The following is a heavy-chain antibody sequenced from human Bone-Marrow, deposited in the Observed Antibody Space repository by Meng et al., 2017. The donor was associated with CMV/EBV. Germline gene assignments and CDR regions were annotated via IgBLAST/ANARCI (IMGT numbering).Heavy chain of an antibody. CDR3: ARAEAGHNIILVSVGY. CDR1: GYTFATCM. Sequence: SGYTFATCMMHWVRQAPGQGLEWMGMMDPSGGSTAYAQKFQNRVTMSSDTSTSTFYMQLRSLTSEDTAVYYCARAEAGHNIILVSVGYWGQGSLVTVSS. V-gene: IGHV1-46*01. J-gene: IGHJ4*02. D-gene: IGHD5/OR15-5a*01. CDR2: MDPSGGST.